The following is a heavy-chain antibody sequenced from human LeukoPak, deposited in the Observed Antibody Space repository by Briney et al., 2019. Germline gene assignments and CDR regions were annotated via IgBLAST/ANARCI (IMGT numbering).Heavy chain of an antibody. CDR1: GGTFSSYT. CDR3: ARGRTTVTAYYYYYMDV. J-gene: IGHJ6*03. Sequence: SVRVSCKASGGTFSSYTISWVRQAPGQGLEWMGRIIPILGIASYAQKFQGRVTITADKSTSTAYMELSSLRSEDTAVYYCARGRTTVTAYYYYYMDVWGKGTTVTVSS. CDR2: IIPILGIA. D-gene: IGHD4-11*01. V-gene: IGHV1-69*02.